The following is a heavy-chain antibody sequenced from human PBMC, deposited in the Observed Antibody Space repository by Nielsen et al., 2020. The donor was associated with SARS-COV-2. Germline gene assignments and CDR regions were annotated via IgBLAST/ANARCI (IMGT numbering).Heavy chain of an antibody. CDR2: ITMSGRYM. J-gene: IGHJ2*01. CDR1: GFTVSNTY. V-gene: IGHV3-21*06. D-gene: IGHD6-25*01. CDR3: ARDQDGGAATSNWYFDL. Sequence: GGSLRLSCAASGFTVSNTYMNWVRQAPGKGLEWVSSITMSGRYMYYADSVRGRFTVSRDNAENSLYLQMNSLRDEDTAVYYCARDQDGGAATSNWYFDLWGRGTLVIVSS.